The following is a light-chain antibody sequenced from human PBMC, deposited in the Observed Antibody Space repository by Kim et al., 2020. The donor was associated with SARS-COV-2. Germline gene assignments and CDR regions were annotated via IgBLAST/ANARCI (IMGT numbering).Light chain of an antibody. CDR3: SSYAGGGVV. CDR1: SSDVGGYNY. J-gene: IGLJ2*01. Sequence: QSALTQPPSASGYPGQSVTISCTGTSSDVGGYNYVSWYQQHPGKAPKLMIYEVNKRPSGVPDRFSGSKSGNTASLTVSGLQAEDEADYYCSSYAGGGVVFGGGTQLTVL. CDR2: EVN. V-gene: IGLV2-8*01.